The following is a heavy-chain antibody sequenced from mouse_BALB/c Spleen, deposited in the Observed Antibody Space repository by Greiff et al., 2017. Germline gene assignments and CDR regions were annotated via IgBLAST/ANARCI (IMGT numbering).Heavy chain of an antibody. CDR2: ISSGSSTI. J-gene: IGHJ3*01. CDR1: GFTFSSFG. CDR3: ARSPYGKAWFAY. Sequence: EVQVVESGGGLVQPGGSRKLSCAASGFTFSSFGMHWVRQAPEKGLEWVAYISSGSSTIYYADTVKGRFTISRDNPKNTLFLRMTSLRSEDTAMYYCARSPYGKAWFAYWGQGTLVTVSA. D-gene: IGHD2-1*01. V-gene: IGHV5-17*02.